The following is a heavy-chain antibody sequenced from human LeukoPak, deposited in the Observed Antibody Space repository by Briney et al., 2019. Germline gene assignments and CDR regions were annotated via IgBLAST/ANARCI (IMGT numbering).Heavy chain of an antibody. Sequence: SETLSLTCAVSGDSISSSNWWSWVRQPPGKGLEWIGEIYHSGNTNYNPALQSRVTISLDKSKNQFSLNLSSVTAADTAVYYCAREKIGYYDGSGRGWFDPWGQGTLVTVSS. CDR1: GDSISSSNW. CDR2: IYHSGNT. CDR3: AREKIGYYDGSGRGWFDP. D-gene: IGHD3-22*01. J-gene: IGHJ5*02. V-gene: IGHV4-4*02.